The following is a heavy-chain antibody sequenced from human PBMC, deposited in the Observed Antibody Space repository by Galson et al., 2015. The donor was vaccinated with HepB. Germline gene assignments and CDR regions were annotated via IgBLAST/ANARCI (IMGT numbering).Heavy chain of an antibody. CDR3: ARDSAGITTIY. CDR1: GYTFTSHA. CDR2: INAGNGNT. D-gene: IGHD3-22*01. Sequence: SVKVSCKASGYTFTSHAMHWVRQAPGQRLEWMGWINAGNGNTKYSQKFQGRVTITRDTSASTAYMELSSLRSEDTAVYYCARDSAGITTIYWGQGTLVTVSS. J-gene: IGHJ4*02. V-gene: IGHV1-3*01.